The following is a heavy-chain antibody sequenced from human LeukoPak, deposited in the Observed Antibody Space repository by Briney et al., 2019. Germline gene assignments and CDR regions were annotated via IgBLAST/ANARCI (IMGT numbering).Heavy chain of an antibody. D-gene: IGHD3-22*01. CDR1: GFSLSINS. CDR3: ARITDYYYDSSGYLDY. J-gene: IGHJ4*02. CDR2: IKQDGSEK. Sequence: GGSLRLSCAVSGFSLSINSMCWVRQAPGKGLEWVANIKQDGSEKYYVDSVKGRFTISRDNARNSLSLQMHSLRAEDTAVYYCARITDYYYDSSGYLDYWGQGTLVTVSS. V-gene: IGHV3-7*01.